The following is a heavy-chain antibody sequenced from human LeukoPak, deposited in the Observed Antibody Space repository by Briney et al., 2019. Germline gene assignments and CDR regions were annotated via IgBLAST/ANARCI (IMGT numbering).Heavy chain of an antibody. CDR1: GYTFTSYY. J-gene: IGHJ4*02. CDR2: INPNSGGT. CDR3: ARDSSSWNYDSSGYYYAEFDY. Sequence: ASVKVSCKASGYTFTSYYMHWVRQAPGQGLEWMGWINPNSGGTNYAQKFQGRVTMTRDTSISTAYMELSRLRSDDTAVYYCARDSSSWNYDSSGYYYAEFDYWGQGTLVTVSS. D-gene: IGHD3-22*01. V-gene: IGHV1-2*02.